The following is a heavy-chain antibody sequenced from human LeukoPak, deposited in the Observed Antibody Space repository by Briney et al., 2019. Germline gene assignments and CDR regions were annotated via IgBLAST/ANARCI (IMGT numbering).Heavy chain of an antibody. D-gene: IGHD3-9*01. J-gene: IGHJ5*02. CDR3: AKDHYSLRYFDWLLGGDNWFDP. CDR2: ISGSGGST. Sequence: GGSLRLSCAASGFTFDDYAMHWVRQAPGKGLEWVSAISGSGGSTYYADSVKGRFTISRDNSKNTLYLQMNSLRAEDTAVYYCAKDHYSLRYFDWLLGGDNWFDPWGQGTLVTVSS. V-gene: IGHV3-23*01. CDR1: GFTFDDYA.